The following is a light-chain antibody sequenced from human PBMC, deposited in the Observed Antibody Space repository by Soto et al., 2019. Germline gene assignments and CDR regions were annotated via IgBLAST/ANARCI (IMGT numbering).Light chain of an antibody. CDR3: QQRSNWPWT. V-gene: IGKV3-11*01. CDR1: PSVRSY. J-gene: IGKJ1*01. Sequence: EIVLTQSPVTLSLSPGERATLSCRASPSVRSYLAWYQQKAAQAPRLLIYDASNRATGIPARFSGSGSGTDFTLTISSLEPEDFAVYYCQQRSNWPWTFGQGTRVEIK. CDR2: DAS.